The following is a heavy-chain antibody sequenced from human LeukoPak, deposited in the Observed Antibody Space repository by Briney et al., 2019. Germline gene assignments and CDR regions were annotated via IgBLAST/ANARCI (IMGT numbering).Heavy chain of an antibody. V-gene: IGHV3-30*03. J-gene: IGHJ5*02. CDR3: ARPYCSSTSCSPAP. CDR2: ISNDGRDK. CDR1: GFSFSNYG. Sequence: PGGSLRLSCAASGFSFSNYGMHWVRQAPGKGLEWVAVISNDGRDKQFGDSVKGRFTISRDNSNNTLYLQMNSLRAEDTAVYYCARPYCSSTSCSPAPWGQGTLVTVSS. D-gene: IGHD2-2*01.